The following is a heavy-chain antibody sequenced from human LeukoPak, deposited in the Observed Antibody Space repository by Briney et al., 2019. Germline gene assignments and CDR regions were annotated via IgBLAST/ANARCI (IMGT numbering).Heavy chain of an antibody. CDR3: AGGLKLGFIMVRGGD. J-gene: IGHJ4*02. D-gene: IGHD3-10*01. CDR2: INHSGST. V-gene: IGHV4-34*01. CDR1: GGSFSGYY. Sequence: SETLSLTCAVYGGSFSGYYWSWIRQPPGKGLEWIGEINHSGSTDYNPSLKSRVTISVDTSKKQFSLNLSSVTAADTAVYYCAGGLKLGFIMVRGGDWGQGTLVTVSS.